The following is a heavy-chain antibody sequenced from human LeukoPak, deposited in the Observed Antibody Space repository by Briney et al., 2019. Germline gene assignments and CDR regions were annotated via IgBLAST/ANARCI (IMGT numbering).Heavy chain of an antibody. CDR2: ISSNGGST. D-gene: IGHD3-10*01. Sequence: QPGGSLRLSCSASGFTFSSYAMHWVRQAPGKGLEYVSAISSNGGSTYYADSVKGRFTISRDNSKNTLYLQMNSLRAEDTAVYYCAKDQIYGSGSYPSPLFDYWGQGTLVTVSS. CDR3: AKDQIYGSGSYPSPLFDY. V-gene: IGHV3-64*04. CDR1: GFTFSSYA. J-gene: IGHJ4*02.